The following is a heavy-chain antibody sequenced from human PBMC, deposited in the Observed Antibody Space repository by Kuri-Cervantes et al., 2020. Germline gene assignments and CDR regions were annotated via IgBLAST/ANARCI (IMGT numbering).Heavy chain of an antibody. D-gene: IGHD3-10*01. J-gene: IGHJ4*02. V-gene: IGHV4-34*01. CDR1: GGPFNYYQ. CDR3: ARAYRIYGSGAHFDY. Sequence: SETLSLTCAVYGGPFNYYQWTWIRQSPGKGLEWIGEIKDSGRTNYNPSLESRVTISVDTSKNQFSLKLSSVTAADTAVYYCARAYRIYGSGAHFDYWGQGTLVTVSS. CDR2: IKDSGRT.